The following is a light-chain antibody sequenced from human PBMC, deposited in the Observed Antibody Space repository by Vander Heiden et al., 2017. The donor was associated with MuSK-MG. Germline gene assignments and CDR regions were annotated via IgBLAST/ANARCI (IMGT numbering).Light chain of an antibody. CDR3: RQALQTPYT. Sequence: DIVMTQSPLSLPVTPGEPSSISCRSSQSLLHSNGYNYLDWYLQKPGQSPQLLIYLGSNRASGVPDRFSGRGSGTDFTLKIMRVEAKDVGVYYCRQALQTPYTFGQGTKMEIK. CDR1: QSLLHSNGYNY. CDR2: LGS. V-gene: IGKV2-28*01. J-gene: IGKJ2*01.